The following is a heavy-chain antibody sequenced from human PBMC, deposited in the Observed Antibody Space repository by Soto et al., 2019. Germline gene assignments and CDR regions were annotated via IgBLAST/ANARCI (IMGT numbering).Heavy chain of an antibody. CDR2: IFYSGTT. V-gene: IGHV4-31*03. CDR1: GGSISSGGYF. CDR3: ARGVLY. D-gene: IGHD1-1*01. Sequence: QVQLQESGPGLVKPSQTLSLTCTFSGGSISSGGYFWSWIRQPPGKGLEWIGNIFYSGTTYYNPSLKSRVTISVYTSKNQFSLKLRSVTAADTAVSFCARGVLYWGQGTLVTVSS. J-gene: IGHJ4*02.